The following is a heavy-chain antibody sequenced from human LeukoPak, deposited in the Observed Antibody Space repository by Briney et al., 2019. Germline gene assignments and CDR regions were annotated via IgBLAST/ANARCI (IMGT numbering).Heavy chain of an antibody. Sequence: GGSLRLSCAASGFKFSTYGIHCVRQAPGKGLEWVGIIWYDGSNKIYAESVKGRFAISRDNSKNTLYLQMNSLRAEDTAVYYSARDRSWGCQCYFDYWGQGTLVTVSS. CDR3: ARDRSWGCQCYFDY. CDR1: GFKFSTYG. CDR2: IWYDGSNK. D-gene: IGHD7-27*01. J-gene: IGHJ4*02. V-gene: IGHV3-33*01.